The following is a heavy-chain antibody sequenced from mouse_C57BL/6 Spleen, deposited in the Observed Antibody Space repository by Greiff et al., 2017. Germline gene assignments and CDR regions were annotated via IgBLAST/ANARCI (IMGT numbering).Heavy chain of an antibody. J-gene: IGHJ3*01. D-gene: IGHD1-1*01. V-gene: IGHV1-54*01. Sequence: QVQLKESGAELVRPGTSVKVSCKASGYAFTNYLIEWVKQRPGQGLEWIGVINPNYGTTSYNQKFKGKATLTVDQSSSTAYMQLNSLTSEDSAVYYCARPFITTVVAPFAYWGQGTLVTVSA. CDR3: ARPFITTVVAPFAY. CDR1: GYAFTNYL. CDR2: INPNYGTT.